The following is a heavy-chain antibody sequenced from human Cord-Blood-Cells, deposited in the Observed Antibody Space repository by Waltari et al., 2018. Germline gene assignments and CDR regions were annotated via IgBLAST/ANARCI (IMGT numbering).Heavy chain of an antibody. Sequence: QVQLVQSGAEVQTPGASVKVSCKASGHTFTSYDINWVRQATGKRLEWMGWMNPNRGNTGDAQKVQGRVTMTRNTSISTAYMELSSLRSADTAVYYGARGGNGPWGEGTLVTVAS. J-gene: IGHJ5*02. D-gene: IGHD1-1*01. CDR2: MNPNRGNT. V-gene: IGHV1-8*01. CDR1: GHTFTSYD. CDR3: ARGGNGP.